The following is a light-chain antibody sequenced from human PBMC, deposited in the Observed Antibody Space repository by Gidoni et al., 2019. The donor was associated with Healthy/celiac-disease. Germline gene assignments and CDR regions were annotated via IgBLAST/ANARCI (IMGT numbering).Light chain of an antibody. CDR2: AAS. CDR3: RQSYSTPYT. CDR1: QSISSY. J-gene: IGKJ2*01. Sequence: DIQMTQSPSSLPASVGDRVTITCRASQSISSYLGWDQQKPGKAPKLLIYAASSLQSGVPSRFSGSGSGTDFTLTISSLQHEDFATYYCRQSYSTPYTFGQGTKLEIK. V-gene: IGKV1-39*01.